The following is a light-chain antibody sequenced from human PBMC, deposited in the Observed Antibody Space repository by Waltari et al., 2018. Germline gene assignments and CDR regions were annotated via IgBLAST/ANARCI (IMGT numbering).Light chain of an antibody. V-gene: IGKV1-12*01. CDR3: QQANSFPWT. J-gene: IGKJ1*01. CDR2: AAS. Sequence: DIQVTQSPSSVSASVGDRVTITGRASQGISSWLAWYQQKPGQAPKLRIYAASSLHSGVPSRFSGSGSGTEFTLPISSLQPEDFATYYCQQANSFPWTFGQGTKVEIK. CDR1: QGISSW.